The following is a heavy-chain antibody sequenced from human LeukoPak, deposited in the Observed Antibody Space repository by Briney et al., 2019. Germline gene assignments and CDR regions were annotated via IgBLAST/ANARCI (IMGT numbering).Heavy chain of an antibody. Sequence: GESLKISCKASGYTFNSHWIGWVRQLPGKGLEWMGVIYPDDSYTTYNPSFHGQVSISADKSTTTAYLQWSSLKASDSAMYYCVRPRGGDCTNDVCYYFDYWGQGTLVTVSS. J-gene: IGHJ4*02. CDR1: GYTFNSHW. D-gene: IGHD2-8*01. CDR2: IYPDDSYT. V-gene: IGHV5-51*01. CDR3: VRPRGGDCTNDVCYYFDY.